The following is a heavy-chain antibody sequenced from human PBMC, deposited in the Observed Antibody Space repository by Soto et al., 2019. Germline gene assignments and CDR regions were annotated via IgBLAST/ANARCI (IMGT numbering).Heavy chain of an antibody. D-gene: IGHD4-17*01. J-gene: IGHJ2*01. CDR2: IIPFFGTT. Sequence: QVQLVPSGAEVKKPGSSVKVSCKASGGTFSSFAISWVRQAPGQGLEWMGGIIPFFGTTNYAQKFQGRVTITADESTSTAYMELSRLRSDDTAVYYCARDAGVTTYFWYFDLWGRGTLVTVSS. CDR1: GGTFSSFA. CDR3: ARDAGVTTYFWYFDL. V-gene: IGHV1-69*12.